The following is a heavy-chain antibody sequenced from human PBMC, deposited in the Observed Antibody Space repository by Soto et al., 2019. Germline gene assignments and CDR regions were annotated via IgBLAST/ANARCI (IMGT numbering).Heavy chain of an antibody. D-gene: IGHD3-22*01. J-gene: IGHJ3*01. CDR2: IYSSGST. CDR1: GFTFTGND. CDR3: ATRPLLPGAP. V-gene: IGHV3-53*01. Sequence: EVQLVESGGGLIQPGGSLRLSCAASGFTFTGNDMNWVRQAPGKGLEWVSLIYSSGSTYYADSVKGRFTISRDNSKNTLYLPMSSLRAEDTAVYYCATRPLLPGAPWGQGTMVTVSS.